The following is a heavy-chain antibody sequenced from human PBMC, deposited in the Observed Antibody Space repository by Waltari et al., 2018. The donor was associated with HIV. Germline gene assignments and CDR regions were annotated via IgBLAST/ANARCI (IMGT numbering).Heavy chain of an antibody. CDR3: AKGGANPIDF. CDR1: GFTLSSYW. D-gene: IGHD1-26*01. Sequence: EVRLVESGGGLVQPGGSLRLSCAASGFTLSSYWMHWVRQAPGKGLVWVSRINWDGSTTSYADSVKGRFTISRDNAKNTLYLQMNSLRAEDTAVYYCAKGGANPIDFWGQGTLVTVSS. CDR2: INWDGSTT. V-gene: IGHV3-74*01. J-gene: IGHJ4*02.